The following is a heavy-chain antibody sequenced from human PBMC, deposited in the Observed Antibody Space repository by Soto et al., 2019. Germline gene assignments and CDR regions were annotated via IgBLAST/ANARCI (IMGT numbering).Heavy chain of an antibody. D-gene: IGHD6-13*01. J-gene: IGHJ6*02. CDR2: IYTSAST. CDR3: ATAYSSRNHYYYGMDV. V-gene: IGHV4-4*07. Sequence: PSETLSLTCTVSRGSISSYSWSWLRQPAENGREWIESIYTSASTNSNPSLKSRVTMSVDTYTNQFSLKLSSVTAAYTAVYYCATAYSSRNHYYYGMDVWGQGTTVT. CDR1: RGSISSYS.